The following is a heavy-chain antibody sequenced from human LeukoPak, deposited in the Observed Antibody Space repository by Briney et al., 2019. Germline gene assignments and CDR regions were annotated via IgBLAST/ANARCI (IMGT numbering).Heavy chain of an antibody. J-gene: IGHJ6*04. CDR2: IKEDGSVQ. CDR3: VGQLLRAV. CDR1: GFPFSVYW. Sequence: PGGSLRLSCTASGFPFSVYWISWVRQAPGKGLEWVANIKEDGSVQDYVDSVKGRFTTSRDNAKNSVYLQMNSLRVDDTAVYYCVGQLLRAVWGKGTTVTVSS. V-gene: IGHV3-7*01. D-gene: IGHD2-2*01.